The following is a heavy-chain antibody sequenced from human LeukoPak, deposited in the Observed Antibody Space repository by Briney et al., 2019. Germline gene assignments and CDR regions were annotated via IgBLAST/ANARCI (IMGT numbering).Heavy chain of an antibody. J-gene: IGHJ3*02. Sequence: ASVKVSCKASGYTFTSYGISWVRQAPGQGLEWMGWISAYNGNTNYAQKLQGRVTMTTDTSTSTAYMELRSLRSDDTAVYYCARDQPVLRYFDWPWACDAFDIWGQGTMVTVSS. V-gene: IGHV1-18*01. CDR1: GYTFTSYG. D-gene: IGHD3-9*01. CDR3: ARDQPVLRYFDWPWACDAFDI. CDR2: ISAYNGNT.